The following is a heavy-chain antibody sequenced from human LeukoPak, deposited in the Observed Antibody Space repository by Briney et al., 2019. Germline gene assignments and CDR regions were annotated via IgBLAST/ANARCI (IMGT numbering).Heavy chain of an antibody. CDR3: ARYLAAPYDAFDI. CDR2: INANSGGT. V-gene: IGHV1-2*02. Sequence: GASVKVSCKASGYTLSGYYMHWVRQAPGQGLEWMGWINANSGGTKYAQKFQDRVTMTRDTSVSTAYMELSRLRFDDAAVYYCARYLAAPYDAFDIWGQGTMVTVSS. D-gene: IGHD6-6*01. J-gene: IGHJ3*02. CDR1: GYTLSGYY.